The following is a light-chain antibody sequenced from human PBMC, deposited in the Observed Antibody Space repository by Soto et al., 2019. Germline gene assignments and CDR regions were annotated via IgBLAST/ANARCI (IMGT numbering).Light chain of an antibody. J-gene: IGKJ1*01. CDR2: EAS. CDR3: QQYNGFWT. V-gene: IGKV1-5*03. CDR1: QSIRDL. Sequence: DIPMTQSPSTLSASVGDRVTITCRASQSIRDLLAWYQQKPGKAPKLLIYEASNLKSGVPSRFSGSGSGKEYTLTISSLQPDDFASYYCQQYNGFWTFGQGTKVEIK.